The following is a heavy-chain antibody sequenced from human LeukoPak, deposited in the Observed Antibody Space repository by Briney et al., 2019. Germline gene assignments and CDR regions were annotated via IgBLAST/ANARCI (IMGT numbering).Heavy chain of an antibody. CDR2: IYYNGNT. Sequence: SETLSLTCTVSGGSVSSVDNYWSWIRQPPGKGLEWLGYIYYNGNTKYNSSLKSRVTISADTSKNQFSLKLGSVTAADTAVYYCARSKGNSWLWFDPWGQGTLVTVSS. V-gene: IGHV4-61*08. CDR1: GGSVSSVDNY. J-gene: IGHJ5*02. D-gene: IGHD6-13*01. CDR3: ARSKGNSWLWFDP.